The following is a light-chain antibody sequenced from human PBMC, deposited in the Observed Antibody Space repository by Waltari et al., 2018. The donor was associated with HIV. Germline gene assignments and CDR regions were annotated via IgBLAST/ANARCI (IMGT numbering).Light chain of an antibody. Sequence: PVLTPSSSAPASLRSSAQLPPTPTTGHLNSPLAWHPQQPGKAPRFLMKLEGSGSYNKGNGIPYRFSGSSSGADRYLTISSLQSEDEADYYCETWGKNTRVFGGGTKLTVL. V-gene: IGLV4-60*03. CDR3: ETWGKNTRV. CDR1: TGHLNSP. CDR2: LEGSGSY. J-gene: IGLJ2*01.